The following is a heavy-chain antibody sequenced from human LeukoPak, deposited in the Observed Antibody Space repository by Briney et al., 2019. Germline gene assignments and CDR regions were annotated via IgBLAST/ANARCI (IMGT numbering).Heavy chain of an antibody. CDR1: GFTFSSYA. V-gene: IGHV3-23*01. J-gene: IGHJ5*02. D-gene: IGHD6-13*01. CDR3: AKGHSSSWYIWNWFDP. CDR2: ISGSGGST. Sequence: GGSLRLSCAASGFTFSSYAMSWVRQAPGKGLEWVSAISGSGGSTYYADSVKGRFTISRDNSKNTLYLQMNSLRAEDTAVYYCAKGHSSSWYIWNWFDPWGQGTLVTVSS.